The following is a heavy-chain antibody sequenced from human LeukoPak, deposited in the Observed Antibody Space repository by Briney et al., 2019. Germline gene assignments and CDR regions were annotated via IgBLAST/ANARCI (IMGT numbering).Heavy chain of an antibody. J-gene: IGHJ4*02. CDR3: AKAADYGGNPGYFDY. CDR1: GFTFDDYA. Sequence: PGGSLRLSCAASGFTFDDYAMHWVRQAPGKGLEWVSGISWNSGSIGYADSVKGRFTVSRDNAKNSLYLQMNSLRAEDMALYYCAKAADYGGNPGYFDYWGQGTLVTVSS. CDR2: ISWNSGSI. D-gene: IGHD4-23*01. V-gene: IGHV3-9*03.